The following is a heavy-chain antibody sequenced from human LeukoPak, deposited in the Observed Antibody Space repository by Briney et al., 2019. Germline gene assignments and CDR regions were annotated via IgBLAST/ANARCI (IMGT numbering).Heavy chain of an antibody. Sequence: ASVKVSCKASGYTFTSYHLHWVRQAPGQGLEWMGIINPSGGSPNYAQKFQGRVTMTRDMSTSTVSMELSSLRSEDTAVYYCARAQGSYYHYYMDVWGKGTTVTVSS. D-gene: IGHD1-26*01. CDR1: GYTFTSYH. J-gene: IGHJ6*03. V-gene: IGHV1-46*01. CDR2: INPSGGSP. CDR3: ARAQGSYYHYYMDV.